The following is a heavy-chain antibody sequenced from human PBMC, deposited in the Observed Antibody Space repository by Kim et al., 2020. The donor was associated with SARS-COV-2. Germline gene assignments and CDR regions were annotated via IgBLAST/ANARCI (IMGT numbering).Heavy chain of an antibody. D-gene: IGHD5-18*01. CDR2: FYYSGST. Sequence: SETLSLTCTVSGGSISSGGYYWSWIRQHPGKGLEGFGYFYYSGSTNYNPPLKSRVTISVDTSKNQFSLKLSSVTAADTAVYYCARAVWLQQIHLYDAFDIWGQGTMVTVSS. V-gene: IGHV4-31*03. J-gene: IGHJ3*02. CDR1: GGSISSGGYY. CDR3: ARAVWLQQIHLYDAFDI.